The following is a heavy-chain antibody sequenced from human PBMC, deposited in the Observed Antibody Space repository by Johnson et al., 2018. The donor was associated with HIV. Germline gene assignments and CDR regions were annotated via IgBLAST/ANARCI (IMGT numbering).Heavy chain of an antibody. J-gene: IGHJ3*02. CDR2: IYSRGGS. CDR1: GFTVRSSS. CDR3: ATYNFWSSYAFDI. Sequence: EVQLLESGGGLVQPGGSLRLSCVEYGFTVRSSSMSWVRQAPGKGLEWVSVIYSRGGSYYVDSARGRFTISRDNSKRMLYLQMDSLTAEDTAVYYCATYNFWSSYAFDIWGQGTTVTVSS. D-gene: IGHD3-3*01. V-gene: IGHV3-66*01.